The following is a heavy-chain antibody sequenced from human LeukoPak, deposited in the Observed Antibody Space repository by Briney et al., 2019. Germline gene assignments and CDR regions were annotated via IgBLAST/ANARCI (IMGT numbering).Heavy chain of an antibody. CDR2: IHYSGST. CDR1: GGSISSYY. CDR3: VRHGESGRHHAYFDY. V-gene: IGHV4-59*08. Sequence: PSGTLSLTCTVSGGSISSYYWSWIRQPPGKGLEWIGSIHYSGSTTYNPSLKSRVTISVDTSKNQFSLKVTSVTAGDTAIYYCVRHGESGRHHAYFDYWGHGALVTVSS. D-gene: IGHD3-10*01. J-gene: IGHJ4*01.